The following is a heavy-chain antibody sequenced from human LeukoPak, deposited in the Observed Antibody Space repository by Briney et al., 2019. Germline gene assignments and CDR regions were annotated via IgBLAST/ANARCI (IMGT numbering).Heavy chain of an antibody. J-gene: IGHJ3*02. CDR1: GFTFSTYW. D-gene: IGHD6-13*01. V-gene: IGHV3-30*03. Sequence: GGSLRLSCAASGFTFSTYWMSWVRQAPGKGLEWVAVISYDGSNKYYADSVKGRFTISRDNSKNTLYLQMNSLRAEDTAVYYCARDKSSGLAAAYDAFDIWGQGTMVTVSS. CDR2: ISYDGSNK. CDR3: ARDKSSGLAAAYDAFDI.